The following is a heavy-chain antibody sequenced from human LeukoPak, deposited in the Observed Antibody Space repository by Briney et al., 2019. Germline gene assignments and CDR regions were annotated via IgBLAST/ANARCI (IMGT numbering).Heavy chain of an antibody. CDR3: ARVRRTYCGGDCYTYYFDY. CDR1: GFTVSSTY. D-gene: IGHD2-21*02. J-gene: IGHJ4*02. V-gene: IGHV3-53*01. CDR2: IYSGGTT. Sequence: GGSLRLSCAASGFTVSSTYMSWVRQAPGKGLEWVSLIYSGGTTYYADSVKGRFTISRDNSKNTLYLQMSSLRAEDTAVYYCARVRRTYCGGDCYTYYFDYWGQGTLVTVSS.